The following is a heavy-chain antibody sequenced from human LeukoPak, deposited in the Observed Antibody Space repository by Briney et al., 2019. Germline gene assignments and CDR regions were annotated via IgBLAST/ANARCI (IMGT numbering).Heavy chain of an antibody. D-gene: IGHD2-2*01. CDR2: MNPNSGNT. CDR1: GYTFTSYD. Sequence: ASVKVSCKASGYTFTSYDINWVRRATGQGLEWMGWMNPNSGNTGYAQKFQGRVTMTRNTSISTAYMELSSLRSEDTAVYYCARGAPLQTVVVPAAINRYYYGMDVWGQGTTVTVSS. J-gene: IGHJ6*02. CDR3: ARGAPLQTVVVPAAINRYYYGMDV. V-gene: IGHV1-8*01.